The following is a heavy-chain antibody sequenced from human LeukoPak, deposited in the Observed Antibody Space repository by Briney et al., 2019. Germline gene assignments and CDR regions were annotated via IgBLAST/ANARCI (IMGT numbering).Heavy chain of an antibody. CDR3: ARPQSSSWSIGAEYFQH. D-gene: IGHD6-13*01. Sequence: GGSLRPSCAASGFTFSNFGMHWVRQAPGKGLEWVAVISVDGSNEYYADSVKGRFTISRDNSKNTLYLQMNSLRAEDTAVYYCARPQSSSWSIGAEYFQHWGQGTLVTVSS. J-gene: IGHJ1*01. CDR1: GFTFSNFG. V-gene: IGHV3-30*03. CDR2: ISVDGSNE.